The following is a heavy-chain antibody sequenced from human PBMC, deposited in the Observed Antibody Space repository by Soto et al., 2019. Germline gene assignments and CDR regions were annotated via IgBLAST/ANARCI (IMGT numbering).Heavy chain of an antibody. D-gene: IGHD3-3*01. CDR2: ISYDGSNK. CDR3: AKDGGPIFGVVIGNYYGMDV. J-gene: IGHJ6*01. V-gene: IGHV3-30*18. Sequence: QVQLVESGGGVVQPGRSLRLSCAASGFTFSSYGMHWVRQAPGKGLEWVAVISYDGSNKYYADSVKGRFTISRDNSKNALYLQMNSLRAEDTAVYYCAKDGGPIFGVVIGNYYGMDVW. CDR1: GFTFSSYG.